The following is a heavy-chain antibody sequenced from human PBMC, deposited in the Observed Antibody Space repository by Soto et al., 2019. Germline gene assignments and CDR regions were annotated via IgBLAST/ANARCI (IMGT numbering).Heavy chain of an antibody. V-gene: IGHV3-13*01. CDR3: ARASVVTATGGAFDI. Sequence: EVQLVESGGGLVQPGGSLRLSCAASGFTFSSYDMHWVRQATGKGLEWVSAIGTAGDTYYPGSVKGRFTISRENAKNSLYLQMNSRRAGDTAVYYCARASVVTATGGAFDIWGQGTMVTVSS. CDR2: IGTAGDT. J-gene: IGHJ3*02. CDR1: GFTFSSYD. D-gene: IGHD2-21*02.